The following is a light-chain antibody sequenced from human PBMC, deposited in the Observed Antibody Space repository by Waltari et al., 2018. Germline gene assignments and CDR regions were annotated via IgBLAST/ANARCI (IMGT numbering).Light chain of an antibody. V-gene: IGLV1-51*01. CDR2: ENN. J-gene: IGLJ1*01. CDR1: HSNIGTNY. CDR3: GTWDSSLSAHV. Sequence: QSVLTQPPSVSAAPGQKVTISCPGSHSNIGTNYVSWYQHLPGTAPKVLIYENNKRPSGIPDRFSASKSGTSTTLDITGLQAGDEADYHCGTWDSSLSAHVFGTGTRVTVL.